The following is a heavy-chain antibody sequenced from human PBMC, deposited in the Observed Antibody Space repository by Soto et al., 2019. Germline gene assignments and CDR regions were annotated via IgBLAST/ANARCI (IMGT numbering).Heavy chain of an antibody. CDR3: ARSPRSSPYFDY. Sequence: RESLKISCQSSGYTFSNFWIGWVRQLPGKGLEWMGIIYPGDHETRYSPSFHGKVTISADRSINTAYLQWNSLEASDTAFYFCARSPRSSPYFDYWGQGALVTVSS. CDR2: IYPGDHET. CDR1: GYTFSNFW. D-gene: IGHD6-13*01. J-gene: IGHJ4*02. V-gene: IGHV5-51*01.